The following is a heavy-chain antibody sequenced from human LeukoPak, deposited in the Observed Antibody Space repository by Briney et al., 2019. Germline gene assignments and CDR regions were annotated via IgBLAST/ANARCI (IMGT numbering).Heavy chain of an antibody. D-gene: IGHD4-17*01. CDR1: GITFCSYW. CDR3: ARDLSGDYWGTPDY. J-gene: IGHJ4*02. V-gene: IGHV3-7*01. Sequence: QTGGSLRLSCAASGITFCSYWMSWVRPAPGKGLEWVVNIKQDGSEKYYVDSAKGRFTISRDNAKNSLYLQMNGLRAEDTAVYYCARDLSGDYWGTPDYWGQGTLVTVSS. CDR2: IKQDGSEK.